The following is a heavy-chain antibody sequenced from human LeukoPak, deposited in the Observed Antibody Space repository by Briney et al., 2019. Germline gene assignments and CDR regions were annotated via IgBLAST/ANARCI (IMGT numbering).Heavy chain of an antibody. CDR3: AREDYAMFHFDQ. V-gene: IGHV1-69*13. Sequence: ASVKVSCKASGGTFSSYPISWVRQAPGQGLEWMGGIIPIFGTPNYAQKFQGRVTITADESTSTAYLELSSLRSEDTAVYYCAREDYAMFHFDQWGQGILVTVSS. D-gene: IGHD4-17*01. CDR2: IIPIFGTP. CDR1: GGTFSSYP. J-gene: IGHJ4*02.